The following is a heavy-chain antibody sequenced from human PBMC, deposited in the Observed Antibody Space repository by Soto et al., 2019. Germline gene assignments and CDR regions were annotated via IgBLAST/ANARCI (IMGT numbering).Heavy chain of an antibody. CDR3: ARGVPAAIHLGWFDP. V-gene: IGHV1-2*02. CDR2: IDPHSGGT. CDR1: GYSFTGYY. J-gene: IGHJ5*02. D-gene: IGHD2-2*02. Sequence: QVQLVQSGAEVKKPGASVKVSCKASGYSFTGYYMHWVRQAPGRGLEWMGWIDPHSGGTNYVAEFQGRVAMTSDTSMTTVYMELSRLRSDDTAVYYCARGVPAAIHLGWFDPWGQGTLVTVSS.